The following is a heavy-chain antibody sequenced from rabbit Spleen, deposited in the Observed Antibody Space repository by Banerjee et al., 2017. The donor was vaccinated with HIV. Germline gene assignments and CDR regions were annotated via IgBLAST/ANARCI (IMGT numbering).Heavy chain of an antibody. CDR2: IYAGSGST. CDR1: GFSFNSGYF. J-gene: IGHJ3*01. D-gene: IGHD8-1*01. Sequence: QSLEESGGDLVKPGASLTLTCTASGFSFNSGYFMCWVRQAPGKGLEWIACIYAGSGSTYCATWAKGRFTISKTSSTTVTLQMTSLTAADTATYFCARIDSRTNTSYTFWGPGTLVTVS. CDR3: ARIDSRTNTSYTF. V-gene: IGHV1S40*01.